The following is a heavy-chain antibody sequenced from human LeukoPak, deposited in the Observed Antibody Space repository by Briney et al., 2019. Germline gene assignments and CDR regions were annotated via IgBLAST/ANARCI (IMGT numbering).Heavy chain of an antibody. CDR1: GYTFTGYD. Sequence: ALVKVSCKASGYTFTGYDINWVRQATGQGLEWMGWMNPNTGDTGYAQKFQGRVTMTRNSSIDTAYMELSGLRSEDTAVYYCTRGSLSGSSRDYWGQGTLLTVSS. V-gene: IGHV1-8*01. D-gene: IGHD1-26*01. CDR2: MNPNTGDT. J-gene: IGHJ4*02. CDR3: TRGSLSGSSRDY.